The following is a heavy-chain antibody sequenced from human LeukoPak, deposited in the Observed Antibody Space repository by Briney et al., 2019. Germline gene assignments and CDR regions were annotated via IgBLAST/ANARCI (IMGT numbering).Heavy chain of an antibody. V-gene: IGHV1-18*01. D-gene: IGHD4-11*01. CDR1: GYTFTSYG. Sequence: ASVKVSCKASGYTFTSYGISWVRQAPGQGLEWMGWISAYNGNTNYAQKLQGGVTMTTDTSTSTAYMELRSLRSDDTAVYYCAREGHDYSNSDFDYWGQGTLVTVSS. J-gene: IGHJ4*02. CDR2: ISAYNGNT. CDR3: AREGHDYSNSDFDY.